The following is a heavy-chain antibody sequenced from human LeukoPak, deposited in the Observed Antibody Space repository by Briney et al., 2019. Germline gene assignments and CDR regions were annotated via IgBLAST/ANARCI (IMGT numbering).Heavy chain of an antibody. D-gene: IGHD3-10*01. CDR3: ARDSGTMGEVKFDP. J-gene: IGHJ5*02. CDR2: IYHSGST. V-gene: IGHV4-38-2*02. CDR1: AYSITNGYY. Sequence: SETLSLTCNVSAYSITNGYYWGWIRQARGKGLEWIGSIYHSGSTYYNPSLKSRVTMSVDTSKNKFSLKLSSVTAADTAVYYCARDSGTMGEVKFDPWGQGTLVTVSS.